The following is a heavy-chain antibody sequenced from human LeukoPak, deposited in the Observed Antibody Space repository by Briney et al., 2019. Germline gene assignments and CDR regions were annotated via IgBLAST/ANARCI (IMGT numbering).Heavy chain of an antibody. Sequence: GGSLRLSCAASGFIFRYYWMHCVRQAPGKGLVWVSRISSDGSSTNHADSVKGRLTISRDNAKNTLFLQMNSLRAEDTAVYYCARAGVYSYDPADYWGQGTLVTVSS. CDR1: GFIFRYYW. D-gene: IGHD5-18*01. CDR2: ISSDGSST. V-gene: IGHV3-74*01. J-gene: IGHJ4*02. CDR3: ARAGVYSYDPADY.